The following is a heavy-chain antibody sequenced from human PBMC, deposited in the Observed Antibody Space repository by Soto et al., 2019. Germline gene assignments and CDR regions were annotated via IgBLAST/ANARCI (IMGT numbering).Heavy chain of an antibody. J-gene: IGHJ4*02. CDR1: GYTFTSYY. CDR2: INPSGGST. D-gene: IGHD5-18*01. CDR3: ARDPPTGDTAMVTEGY. Sequence: QVQLVQSGAEVKKPGASVKVSCKASGYTFTSYYMHWVRQAPGQGLEWMGIINPSGGSTRYARKFQGRVTMTRDTSTSTVYMELSSLRSEDTAVYYCARDPPTGDTAMVTEGYWGQGTLVTVSS. V-gene: IGHV1-46*01.